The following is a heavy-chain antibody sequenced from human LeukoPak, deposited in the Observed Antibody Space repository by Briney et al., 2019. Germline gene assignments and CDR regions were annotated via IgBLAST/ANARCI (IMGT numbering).Heavy chain of an antibody. V-gene: IGHV3-30*04. Sequence: GGSLRLSCAASGFTFSSYAMHWVRQAPGKGLEWVAVISCDGSNKYYADSVKGRFTISRDNSKNTLYLQMNSLRAEDTAVYYCARGGYSGYDYSSLYYYYMDVWGKGTTVTVSS. CDR2: ISCDGSNK. CDR3: ARGGYSGYDYSSLYYYYMDV. CDR1: GFTFSSYA. J-gene: IGHJ6*03. D-gene: IGHD5-12*01.